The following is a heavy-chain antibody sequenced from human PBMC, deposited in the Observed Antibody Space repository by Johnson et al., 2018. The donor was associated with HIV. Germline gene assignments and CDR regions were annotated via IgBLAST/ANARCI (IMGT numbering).Heavy chain of an antibody. Sequence: QMLLVESGGGVVQPGRSLRLSCAASGFTFSSHDMHWVRQAPGKGLEWVAVISYDGSNQYCADSVKGRFTISRDNSNKTVYLQMNSLGPEDTAVYYCAKPPSMGADAFDIWGQGTMVTVSS. D-gene: IGHD3-16*01. CDR1: GFTFSSHD. CDR3: AKPPSMGADAFDI. V-gene: IGHV3-30*18. CDR2: ISYDGSNQ. J-gene: IGHJ3*02.